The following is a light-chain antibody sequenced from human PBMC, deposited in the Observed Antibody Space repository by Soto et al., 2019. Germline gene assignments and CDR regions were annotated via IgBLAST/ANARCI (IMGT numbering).Light chain of an antibody. J-gene: IGLJ1*01. V-gene: IGLV1-51*01. Sequence: SVLTQPPPVSAAPGQKVTISCSGSSSNIGGNSVSWYQQLPGTAPKLLIYDDNKRPSGIPDRFSGSKSGTSATLGITGFQTGDEADYYCGSWDSSLSAYVLGTGTKVTVL. CDR1: SSNIGGNS. CDR3: GSWDSSLSAYV. CDR2: DDN.